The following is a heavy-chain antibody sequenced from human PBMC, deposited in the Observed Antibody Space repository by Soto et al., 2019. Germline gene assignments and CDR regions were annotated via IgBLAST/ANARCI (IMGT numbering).Heavy chain of an antibody. CDR1: GFSLNTDGEG. CDR3: AHSRNLITEDAQVGDFDY. V-gene: IGHV2-5*02. Sequence: QITLKESGPTQVKPTQTLTLTCSFSGFSLNTDGEGVGWVRQPPGEALEWLALIYWDDDERYSPSLKTRLTITKDPSKNQVLLIMTNIDHVDTATYYCAHSRNLITEDAQVGDFDYWGQGTLVTVSS. D-gene: IGHD3-16*01. CDR2: IYWDDDE. J-gene: IGHJ4*02.